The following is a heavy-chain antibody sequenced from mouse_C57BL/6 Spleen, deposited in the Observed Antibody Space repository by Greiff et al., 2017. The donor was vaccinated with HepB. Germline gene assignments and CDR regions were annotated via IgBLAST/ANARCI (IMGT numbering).Heavy chain of an antibody. CDR2: IYPGDGDT. CDR1: GYAFSSSW. D-gene: IGHD4-1*01. J-gene: IGHJ2*01. CDR3: EGLTGHFDY. V-gene: IGHV1-82*01. Sequence: QVQLQQSGPELVKPGASVKISCKASGYAFSSSWMNWVKQRPGKGLEWIGRIYPGDGDTNYNGKFKGKATLTADKSSSTAYMQLSSLTSEDSAVYFCEGLTGHFDYWGQGTTLTVSS.